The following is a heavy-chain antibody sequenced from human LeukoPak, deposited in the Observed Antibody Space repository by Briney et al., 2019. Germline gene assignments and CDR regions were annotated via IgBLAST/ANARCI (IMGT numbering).Heavy chain of an antibody. CDR1: GFTVSSNY. Sequence: GGSLRLSCAASGFTVSSNYMSWVRQAPGKGLEWVSVIYSGGSTYYADSVKGRFTISRDNSKNTLYLQMNSLRAEDTAVYYCASIQYHYYGMDVWGQGTTVTVSS. CDR3: ASIQYHYYGMDV. D-gene: IGHD5-18*01. CDR2: IYSGGST. V-gene: IGHV3-53*01. J-gene: IGHJ6*02.